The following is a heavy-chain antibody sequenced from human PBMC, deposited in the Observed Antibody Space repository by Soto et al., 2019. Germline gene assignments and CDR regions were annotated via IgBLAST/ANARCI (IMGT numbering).Heavy chain of an antibody. CDR1: GFTFNTHW. D-gene: IGHD1-26*01. V-gene: IGHV3-74*01. Sequence: PVGSLRLSCTASGFTFNTHWMHWVRQAPGKGLVWVSRIYFDGITTNYADSVKGRLTVSRDNAKNTVYLHVNTLRDEDTAVYYCARGGAMGVDYWGQGTLVTVSS. CDR2: IYFDGITT. CDR3: ARGGAMGVDY. J-gene: IGHJ4*02.